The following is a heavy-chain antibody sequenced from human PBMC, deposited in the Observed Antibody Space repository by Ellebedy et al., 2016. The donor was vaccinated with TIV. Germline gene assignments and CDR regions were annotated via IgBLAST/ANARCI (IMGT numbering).Heavy chain of an antibody. Sequence: GESLKISCAASGFIFSSFAMFWVRQAPGKGLEWVAVISYDGNNKLYADSVKGRFTLSRDTSKSTVYLQMDSLKTEDTAVYYCARGPSTSAYLDSWGQGALVIVSS. CDR3: ARGPSTSAYLDS. CDR1: GFIFSSFA. CDR2: ISYDGNNK. V-gene: IGHV3-30-3*01. J-gene: IGHJ4*02.